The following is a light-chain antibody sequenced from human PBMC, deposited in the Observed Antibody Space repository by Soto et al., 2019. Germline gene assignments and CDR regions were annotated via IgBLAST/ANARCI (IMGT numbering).Light chain of an antibody. CDR1: QSVDTW. J-gene: IGKJ1*01. V-gene: IGKV1-5*03. Sequence: DIPMTQSPSTLSASVGDRVTITCRASQSVDTWLAWYQQKPGKAPKVVISEVSNLESGGPSRFSGSGYGTEFTHTISSQQPDDFATYYCQQYKRSWTFGQRTTVDIK. CDR3: QQYKRSWT. CDR2: EVS.